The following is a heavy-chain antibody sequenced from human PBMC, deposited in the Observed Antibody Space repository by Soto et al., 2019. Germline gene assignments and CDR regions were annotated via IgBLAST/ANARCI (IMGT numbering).Heavy chain of an antibody. CDR3: AHRRSYTWTDMNFDY. V-gene: IGHV2-5*02. CDR2: IYWDDDK. D-gene: IGHD1-20*01. Sequence: QLTLKESGPTLVKPTQTLTLTCTFTGFSLSTSGVGVGWIRQPPGKALEWLALIYWDDDKRYSPSLKSRLAITRDTSKNQVGRTMTNMDPVDTGTYYCAHRRSYTWTDMNFDYWGQGILVTVSS. J-gene: IGHJ4*02. CDR1: GFSLSTSGVG.